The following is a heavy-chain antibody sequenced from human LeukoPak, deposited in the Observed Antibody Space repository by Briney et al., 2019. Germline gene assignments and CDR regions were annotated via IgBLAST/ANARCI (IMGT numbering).Heavy chain of an antibody. Sequence: ASVKVSCKASGYTFTSYDINWVRQATGQGPEWMGWMNPNSGNTGYAQKFQGRVTMTRNTSISTAYTELSSLRSEDTAVYYCARVDSSSWHYYYYYYMDVWGKGTTVTVSS. J-gene: IGHJ6*03. CDR1: GYTFTSYD. CDR2: MNPNSGNT. CDR3: ARVDSSSWHYYYYYYMDV. V-gene: IGHV1-8*01. D-gene: IGHD6-13*01.